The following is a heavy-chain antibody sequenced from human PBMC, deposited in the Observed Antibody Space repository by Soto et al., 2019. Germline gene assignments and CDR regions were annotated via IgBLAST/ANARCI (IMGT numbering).Heavy chain of an antibody. CDR2: IYSGGST. Sequence: EVQLVESGGGLVQPGGSLRLSCAASGFTVSSNYMSWVRQAPGKGLEWVSVIYSGGSTYYADSVKGRFTISRHNSKNTLYHQMNSLRAEDTAVYYCARVGWEPPRAMDVWGQGTTVTVSS. V-gene: IGHV3-53*04. D-gene: IGHD1-26*01. CDR3: ARVGWEPPRAMDV. J-gene: IGHJ6*02. CDR1: GFTVSSNY.